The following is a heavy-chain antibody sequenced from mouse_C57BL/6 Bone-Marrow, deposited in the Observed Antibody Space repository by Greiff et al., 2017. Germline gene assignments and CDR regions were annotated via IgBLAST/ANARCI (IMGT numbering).Heavy chain of an antibody. D-gene: IGHD1-1*01. J-gene: IGHJ4*01. CDR1: GYTFTSYW. Sequence: VQLQQSGAELVKPGASVKVSCKASGYTFTSYWMHWVKQRPGQGLEWIGRIHPSDSDTNYNQKFKGKATLTVDKSSSTAYMQLSSLTSEDSAVYYLAIEGEDYYGSSYDYAMDYWGQGTSVTVSS. V-gene: IGHV1-74*01. CDR2: IHPSDSDT. CDR3: AIEGEDYYGSSYDYAMDY.